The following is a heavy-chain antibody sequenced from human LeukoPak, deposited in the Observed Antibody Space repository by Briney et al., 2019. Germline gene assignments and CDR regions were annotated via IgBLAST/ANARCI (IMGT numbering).Heavy chain of an antibody. V-gene: IGHV3-23*01. D-gene: IGHD3-22*01. J-gene: IGHJ4*02. CDR3: AKRGVVIRVILVGFHKQAYYFDS. CDR2: ISDSGGST. Sequence: GGSLRLSCAVSGITLSNYGMSWVRQAPGKGLEWVAGISDSGGSTNYADSVKGRFTISRDNPKNTLYLQMNSLRAEDTAVYFCAKRGVVIRVILVGFHKQAYYFDSWGQGALVTVSS. CDR1: GITLSNYG.